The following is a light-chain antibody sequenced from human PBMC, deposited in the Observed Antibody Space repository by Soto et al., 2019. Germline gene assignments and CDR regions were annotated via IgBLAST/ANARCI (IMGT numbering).Light chain of an antibody. J-gene: IGLJ1*01. CDR1: SSDVGGYNY. CDR3: SSYTSSSTQV. CDR2: DVS. V-gene: IGLV2-14*01. Sequence: QSALTQPASVSGSPGQSITVSCTGTSSDVGGYNYVSWYQQHPGKAPKLMIYDVSNRPSGVSNRFSGSKSGNTASLTISGLQVEDEADYYCSSYTSSSTQVFGTGTKVTVL.